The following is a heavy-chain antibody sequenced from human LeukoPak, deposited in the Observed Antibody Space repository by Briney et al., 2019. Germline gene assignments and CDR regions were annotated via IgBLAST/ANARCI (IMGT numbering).Heavy chain of an antibody. J-gene: IGHJ6*02. D-gene: IGHD3-16*01. Sequence: SETLSLTCAVYGGSLSGYHWSWIRQPPGKGLEWIGEINHSGSTNYNPSLKSRVTISVDTSKNQFSLKLSSVTAADTAAYYCARVGDGYPGGKDVWGQGTTVTVSS. V-gene: IGHV4-34*01. CDR3: ARVGDGYPGGKDV. CDR1: GGSLSGYH. CDR2: INHSGST.